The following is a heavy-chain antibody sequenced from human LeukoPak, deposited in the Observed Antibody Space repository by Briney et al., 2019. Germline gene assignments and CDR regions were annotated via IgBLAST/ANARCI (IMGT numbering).Heavy chain of an antibody. CDR2: ISAYDGEP. J-gene: IGHJ5*02. CDR1: GYTFNHFG. D-gene: IGHD2-21*01. V-gene: IGHV1-18*01. Sequence: ASVKFSCTASGYTFNHFGISWVRQAPGQGLEWMGWISAYDGEPYYLQKFQGRITPTTDTATRTASMELRRLRSNDTAVYYCASDKVIASAGTPHWLDPSGQGSLVTVSS. CDR3: ASDKVIASAGTPHWLDP.